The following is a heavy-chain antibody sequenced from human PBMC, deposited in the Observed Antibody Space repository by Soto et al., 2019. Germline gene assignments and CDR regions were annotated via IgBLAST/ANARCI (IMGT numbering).Heavy chain of an antibody. D-gene: IGHD6-19*01. CDR2: ISAYNGNT. CDR1: GYTFTSYG. Sequence: QVQLVQSGAEVKKPGASVKVSCKASGYTFTSYGISWVRQAPGQGLEWMGWISAYNGNTNYAQKLPGRVTMTTDTSTSTAYMELRSLRSDDTAVYYCARDLKVVGYSSGWGYWGQGTLVTVSS. J-gene: IGHJ4*02. CDR3: ARDLKVVGYSSGWGY. V-gene: IGHV1-18*04.